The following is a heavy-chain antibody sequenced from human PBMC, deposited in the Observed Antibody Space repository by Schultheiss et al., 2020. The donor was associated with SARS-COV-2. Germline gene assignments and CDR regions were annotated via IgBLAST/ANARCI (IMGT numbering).Heavy chain of an antibody. Sequence: ESLKISCAASGFTVSSNFMSWIRQPPGKGLEWIGYIYDIGSTDYNPSFKSRVTFSVDTSKNQFSLKVTCVTAADTALYYCARTSASRYYFDYWGQGTLVTVSS. J-gene: IGHJ4*02. CDR1: GFTVSSNF. CDR2: IYDIGST. D-gene: IGHD1-14*01. CDR3: ARTSASRYYFDY. V-gene: IGHV4-59*06.